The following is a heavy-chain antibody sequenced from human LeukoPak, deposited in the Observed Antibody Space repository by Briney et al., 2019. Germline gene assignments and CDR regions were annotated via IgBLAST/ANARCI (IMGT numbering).Heavy chain of an antibody. CDR2: ISGDDGST. D-gene: IGHD6-6*01. V-gene: IGHV3-43*02. J-gene: IGHJ6*02. Sequence: GGSLRLSCAASGFTFDDYAMHWVRQAPGKGLEWVSLISGDDGSTYYADSVKGRFTISRDNSKNSLYLQMNSLTTEDTALYYCAKSKQQLVRTNPFRQPNHYYYGMDVWGQGTTVTVSS. CDR1: GFTFDDYA. CDR3: AKSKQQLVRTNPFRQPNHYYYGMDV.